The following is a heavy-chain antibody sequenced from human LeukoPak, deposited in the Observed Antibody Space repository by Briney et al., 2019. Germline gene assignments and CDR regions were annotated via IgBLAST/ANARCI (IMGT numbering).Heavy chain of an antibody. CDR1: GFTFSDYA. D-gene: IGHD1-26*01. CDR2: TSGSGDYT. CDR3: ATTLRSGSYYFDS. J-gene: IGHJ4*02. V-gene: IGHV3-23*01. Sequence: GGSLRLSCAASGFTFSDYAMSWVRQPPGKGLEWVSTTSGSGDYTYYADSVRGRFTISRDNSKNTLYLQMNSLRVEDTAVYYCATTLRSGSYYFDSWGQGTLVTVSS.